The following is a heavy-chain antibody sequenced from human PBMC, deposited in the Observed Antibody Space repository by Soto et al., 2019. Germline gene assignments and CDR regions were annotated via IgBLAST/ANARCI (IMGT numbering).Heavy chain of an antibody. CDR3: ARHGVTYYYYYMDV. D-gene: IGHD3-3*01. J-gene: IGHJ6*03. V-gene: IGHV4-34*01. Sequence: PSETLSLTCAVYGGSFSGYYWSWIRQPPGKGLEWIGDINHSGSTNYNPSLKSRVTISVDTSKNQFSLKLSSVTAADTAVYYCARHGVTYYYYYMDVWGKGTTVTVSS. CDR1: GGSFSGYY. CDR2: INHSGST.